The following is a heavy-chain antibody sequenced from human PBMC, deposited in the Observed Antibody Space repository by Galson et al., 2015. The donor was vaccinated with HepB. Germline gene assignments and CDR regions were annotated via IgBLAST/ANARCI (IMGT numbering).Heavy chain of an antibody. D-gene: IGHD6-6*01. CDR2: ISISGSTI. J-gene: IGHJ6*02. V-gene: IGHV3-48*03. CDR1: GFTFSSYE. CDR3: AKGTGIAARSYYYGMDV. Sequence: SLRLSCAASGFTFSSYEMNWVRQAPGKGLEWVSYISISGSTIYYADSVKGRFTISRDNAKNSLYLQMNSLRAEDTAVYYCAKGTGIAARSYYYGMDVWGQGTTVTVSS.